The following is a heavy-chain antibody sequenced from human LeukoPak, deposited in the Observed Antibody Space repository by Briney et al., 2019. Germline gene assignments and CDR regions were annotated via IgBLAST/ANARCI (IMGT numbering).Heavy chain of an antibody. D-gene: IGHD5-18*01. V-gene: IGHV1-2*02. CDR1: GYTFTGHY. CDR2: INPNSGGT. Sequence: ASVKVSCKASGYTFTGHYIHWVRQAPGQGLEWMGWINPNSGGTNAAQKFQGRVTMTRDTSISTAHMEVTRLTSDDTAVYYCARGVNSYGYDNFDYWGQGTLVTVSS. J-gene: IGHJ4*02. CDR3: ARGVNSYGYDNFDY.